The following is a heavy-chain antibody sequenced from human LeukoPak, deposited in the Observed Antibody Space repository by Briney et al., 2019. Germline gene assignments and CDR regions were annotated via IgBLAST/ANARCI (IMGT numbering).Heavy chain of an antibody. CDR1: GYSFTSYW. J-gene: IGHJ4*02. Sequence: GESLKISCKGSGYSFTSYWIGWVRQMPGKGLEWMGIIYPGDSDTRYSPSFQGQVTISADKSISTAYLQWSSLKASDTAMYYCARHGGYDSNGYSDSKFDYWGQGTLVTVSS. CDR2: IYPGDSDT. V-gene: IGHV5-51*01. D-gene: IGHD3-22*01. CDR3: ARHGGYDSNGYSDSKFDY.